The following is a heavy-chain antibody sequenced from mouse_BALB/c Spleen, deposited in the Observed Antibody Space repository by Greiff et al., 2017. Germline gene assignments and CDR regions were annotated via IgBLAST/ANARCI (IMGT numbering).Heavy chain of an antibody. CDR1: GFTFSDYY. V-gene: IGHV5-4*02. CDR2: ISDGGSYT. CDR3: ARDRPFDY. Sequence: DVKLVESGGGLVKPGGSLKLSCAASGFTFSDYYMYWVRQTPEKRLEWVATISDGGSYTYYPDSVKGRFTISRDNAKNNLYLQMSSLKSEDTAMYYCARDRPFDYWGQGTTLTVSA. J-gene: IGHJ2*01.